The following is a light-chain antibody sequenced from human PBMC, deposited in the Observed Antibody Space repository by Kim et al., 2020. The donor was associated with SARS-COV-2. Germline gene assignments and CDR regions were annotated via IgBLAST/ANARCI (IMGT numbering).Light chain of an antibody. CDR2: EVN. CDR1: SSDVGTYNL. Sequence: QSALTQPASVSGSPGQSITISWAGTSSDVGTYNLVGWYKQHPGKAPQLMVYEVNKRPSGISKRFPGSKSGNTASLTISGLQAEDEADYYCCSYAGSYTLWVFGGGTQLTVL. CDR3: CSYAGSYTLWV. V-gene: IGLV2-23*02. J-gene: IGLJ2*01.